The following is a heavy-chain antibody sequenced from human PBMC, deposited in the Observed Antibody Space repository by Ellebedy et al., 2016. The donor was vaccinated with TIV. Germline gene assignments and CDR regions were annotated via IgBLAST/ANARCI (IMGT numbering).Heavy chain of an antibody. J-gene: IGHJ4*02. CDR1: GYTFTNYA. CDR2: INAGNGNT. D-gene: IGHD6-19*01. CDR3: ARREWLGYYDY. Sequence: ASVKVSCKASGYTFTNYAIHWVRQAPGQRLEWMGWINAGNGNTKYSQKFQGRVTITRDTSASTAYMELSSLRSEDTAVYYCARREWLGYYDYWGQGTLVTVSS. V-gene: IGHV1-3*01.